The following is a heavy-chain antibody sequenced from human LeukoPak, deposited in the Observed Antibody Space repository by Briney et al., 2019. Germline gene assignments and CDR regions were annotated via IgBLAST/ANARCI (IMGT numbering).Heavy chain of an antibody. J-gene: IGHJ4*02. CDR1: GFIFNNYA. CDR2: ISWNSGSI. D-gene: IGHD2-8*01. V-gene: IGHV3-9*01. CDR3: ANGGYCTNGVCSAFDY. Sequence: GGSLRLSCAGSGFIFNNYAMHWVRQPPGKGLEWVSGISWNSGSIDYADSVKGRFTISRDNAKNTLYLQMNSLRAEDTAVYYCANGGYCTNGVCSAFDYWGQGTLVTVSS.